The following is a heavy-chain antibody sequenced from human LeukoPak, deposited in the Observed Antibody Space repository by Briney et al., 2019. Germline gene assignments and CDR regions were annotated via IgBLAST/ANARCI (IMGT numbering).Heavy chain of an antibody. CDR1: GFTFSSYS. V-gene: IGHV3-21*01. D-gene: IGHD5-12*01. Sequence: GGSLRVYCAASGFTFSSYSMNWVRQAPGKGLEWVSSISSSSSYIYYADSVKGRFTISRDNAKNSLYLQMNSLRAEDTAVYYCARLYGGTIKDYYYYGMDVWGQGTTVTVSS. CDR3: ARLYGGTIKDYYYYGMDV. CDR2: ISSSSSYI. J-gene: IGHJ6*02.